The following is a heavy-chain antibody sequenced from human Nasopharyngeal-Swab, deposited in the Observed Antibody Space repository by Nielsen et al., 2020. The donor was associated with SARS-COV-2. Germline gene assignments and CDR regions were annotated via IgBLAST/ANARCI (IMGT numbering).Heavy chain of an antibody. CDR2: MNPNSGST. V-gene: IGHV1-8*01. D-gene: IGHD3-22*01. CDR3: ARGPYYYDSSGYRAYYYYMDV. J-gene: IGHJ6*03. Sequence: WVRQAPGQGLEWRGWMNPNSGSTGYAQKFQGRVTMTRNTSISTAYMELSSLRSEDTAVYYCARGPYYYDSSGYRAYYYYMDVWGKGTTVTVSS.